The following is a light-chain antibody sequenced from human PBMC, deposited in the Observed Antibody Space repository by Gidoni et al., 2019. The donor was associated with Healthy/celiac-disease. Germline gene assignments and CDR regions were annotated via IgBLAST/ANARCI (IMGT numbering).Light chain of an antibody. J-gene: IGKJ5*01. CDR2: DAS. Sequence: IVLTQSTATLSLSPGERATLSCRASQSVSSYLGWYQQKPGQAPRLIIYDASNRAAGIPTRFSGSGCGTDFTLTSSIQEPEDFAVYYCQQRSNWPLITFGQGTRLEIK. CDR1: QSVSSY. CDR3: QQRSNWPLIT. V-gene: IGKV3-11*01.